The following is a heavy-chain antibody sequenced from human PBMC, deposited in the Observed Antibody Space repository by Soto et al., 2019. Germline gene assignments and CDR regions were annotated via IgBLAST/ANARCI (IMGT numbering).Heavy chain of an antibody. CDR1: GCTFSSYS. CDR3: ARDRGSSSWYYYYGMDV. J-gene: IGHJ6*02. V-gene: IGHV3-21*01. CDR2: ISSSSSYI. D-gene: IGHD6-13*01. Sequence: PGGSLRLSCAASGCTFSSYSMNWVRQAPGKGLEWVSSISSSSSYIYYADSVKGRFTISRDNAKNSLYLQTNSLRAEDTAVYYCARDRGSSSWYYYYGMDVWGQGTTVTVSS.